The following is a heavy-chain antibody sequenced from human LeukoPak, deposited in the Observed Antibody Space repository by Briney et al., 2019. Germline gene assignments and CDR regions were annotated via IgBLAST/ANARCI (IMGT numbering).Heavy chain of an antibody. Sequence: ASVKVSCKASGYTFTSYYMHWVRQAPGQGLECMGIINPSGGSTTYAQKFQGRVTMTTDTSTSTVYMELSSLRSDDTAVYYCARDAMSSVTTSPYYLDYWGQGTLDTVSS. D-gene: IGHD4-17*01. CDR1: GYTFTSYY. V-gene: IGHV1-46*01. CDR2: INPSGGST. J-gene: IGHJ4*02. CDR3: ARDAMSSVTTSPYYLDY.